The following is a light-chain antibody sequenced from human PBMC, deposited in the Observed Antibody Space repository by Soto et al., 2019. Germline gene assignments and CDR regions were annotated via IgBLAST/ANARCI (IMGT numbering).Light chain of an antibody. CDR1: SSNIGRNT. CDR3: AAWDDSLNGPM. J-gene: IGLJ7*01. CDR2: SNN. V-gene: IGLV1-44*01. Sequence: QSVLTQPPSASGTPGQRVTISCSGSSSNIGRNTVNWYQQFPGTAPKLLIYSNNQRPSGVPDRFSGSKSGTSASLAISGLQSEDEADYYCAAWDDSLNGPMFGGGTQLT.